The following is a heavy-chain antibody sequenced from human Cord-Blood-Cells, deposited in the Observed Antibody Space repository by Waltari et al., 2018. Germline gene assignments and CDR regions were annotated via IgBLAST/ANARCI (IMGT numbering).Heavy chain of an antibody. V-gene: IGHV1-2*02. CDR3: ARVGTITGDYHFDY. J-gene: IGHJ4*02. D-gene: IGHD7-27*01. Sequence: QGLEWMGWINPNSGGTNYAQKFQGRVTMTRDTSISTAYMELSRLRSDDTAVYYCARVGTITGDYHFDYWGQGTLVTVSS. CDR2: INPNSGGT.